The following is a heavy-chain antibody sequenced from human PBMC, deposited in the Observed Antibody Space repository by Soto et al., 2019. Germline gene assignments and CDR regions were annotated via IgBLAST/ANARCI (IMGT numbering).Heavy chain of an antibody. V-gene: IGHV4-34*01. D-gene: IGHD4-17*01. CDR1: GGSFSGYY. Sequence: PSETLSLSCAVYGGSFSGYYWSWIRQPPGKGLEWIGEINHSGSTNYNPSLKSRVTISVDTSKNQFSLKLSSVTAADTAVYYCARGVTVTTNFDYWGQGTLVTVSS. J-gene: IGHJ4*02. CDR3: ARGVTVTTNFDY. CDR2: INHSGST.